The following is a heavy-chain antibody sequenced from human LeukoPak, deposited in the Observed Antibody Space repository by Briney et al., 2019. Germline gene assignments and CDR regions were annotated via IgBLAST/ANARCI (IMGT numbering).Heavy chain of an antibody. CDR1: GFTFSSYA. V-gene: IGHV3-23*01. Sequence: PGGSLRLSCAASGFTFSSYAMSWVRQAPGKGLEWVSGISGSGGGTYYADSVKGRFTMSRDNSKNTLYLQMNSLRAEDTAVYYCAKCEDIVVVPAATLDYWGQGTLVTVSS. D-gene: IGHD2-2*01. CDR2: ISGSGGGT. CDR3: AKCEDIVVVPAATLDY. J-gene: IGHJ4*02.